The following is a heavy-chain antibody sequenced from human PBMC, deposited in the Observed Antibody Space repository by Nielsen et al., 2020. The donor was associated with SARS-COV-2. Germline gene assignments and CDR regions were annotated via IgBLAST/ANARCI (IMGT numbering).Heavy chain of an antibody. J-gene: IGHJ4*02. CDR1: GFTFSSYS. Sequence: GESLKISCAASGFTFSSYSMNWVRQAPGKGLEWVSSISSGSSYIYYADSVKGRFTISRDNAKNSLYLQMNSLRAEDTAVYYCARMDYGDFAIDYWGQGTLVTVSS. CDR2: ISSGSSYI. D-gene: IGHD4-17*01. V-gene: IGHV3-21*01. CDR3: ARMDYGDFAIDY.